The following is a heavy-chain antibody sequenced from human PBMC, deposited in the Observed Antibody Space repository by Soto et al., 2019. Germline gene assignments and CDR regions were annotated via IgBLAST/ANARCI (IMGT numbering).Heavy chain of an antibody. CDR2: SLPQSGTA. V-gene: IGHV1-69*01. Sequence: QLVQSGPAVKRPGASVRVTCKTSGGTFTSHTLAWLRQAPGQTLEWLGGSLPQSGTANTARRLKDRVRFSEDPSSRTAFLEVTGLTSQATAVDYCSRALRGEMAAIPRAFDLWGQGTLIIVSS. CDR1: GGTFTSHT. J-gene: IGHJ3*01. CDR3: SRALRGEMAAIPRAFDL. D-gene: IGHD3-10*01.